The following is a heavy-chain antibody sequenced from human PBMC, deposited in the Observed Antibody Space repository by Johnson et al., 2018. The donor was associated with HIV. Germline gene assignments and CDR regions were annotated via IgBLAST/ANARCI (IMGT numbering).Heavy chain of an antibody. Sequence: DVQFAESGGGVVQPGRSLRLSCAASGFTFSSYWMHWVRQAPGKGLVWVSRINSDGSSTSYADSVKGRFTISRDNAKNTLYLQMNSLRAEDTAVYYCARGKKQWLDEDAFDIWGQGTMVTVSS. CDR3: ARGKKQWLDEDAFDI. D-gene: IGHD6-19*01. CDR1: GFTFSSYW. CDR2: INSDGSST. V-gene: IGHV3-74*02. J-gene: IGHJ3*02.